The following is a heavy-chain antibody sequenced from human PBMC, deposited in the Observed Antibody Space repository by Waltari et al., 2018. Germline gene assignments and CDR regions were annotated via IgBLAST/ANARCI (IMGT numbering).Heavy chain of an antibody. CDR1: GFTFSGYR. V-gene: IGHV3-48*01. CDR3: ERAPPTGTYYYYYYGMDV. J-gene: IGHJ6*02. Sequence: EVQLVESGGGLVQPGGSLRLSCADSGFTFSGYRMNWVRQAPGKGLEWVSYISSSSSTIYYADSVKGRFTISRDNAKNSLYLQMNSLRAEDTAVYYCERAPPTGTYYYYYYGMDVWGQGTTVTVSS. D-gene: IGHD6-13*01. CDR2: ISSSSSTI.